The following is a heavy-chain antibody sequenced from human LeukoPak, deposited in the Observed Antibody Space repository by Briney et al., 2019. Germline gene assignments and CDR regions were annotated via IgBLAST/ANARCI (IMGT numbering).Heavy chain of an antibody. J-gene: IGHJ4*02. D-gene: IGHD2-15*01. CDR1: GFTFSSYA. Sequence: GGSLRLSCAASGFTFSSYAMHWVRQAPGKGLEWLAVISYDGSNKYYADSGKGRFTISRDNSKNTLYLQMNSLRAEDTAVYYCARAICSGGSCYLYHYGGQGTLVTVSS. V-gene: IGHV3-30-3*01. CDR2: ISYDGSNK. CDR3: ARAICSGGSCYLYHY.